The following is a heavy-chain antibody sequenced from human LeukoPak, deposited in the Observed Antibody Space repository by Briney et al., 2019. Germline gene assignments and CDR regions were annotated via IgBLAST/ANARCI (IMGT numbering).Heavy chain of an antibody. Sequence: MSSETLSLTCAVSGYSITSSSWWGWIRQPPGKGLEWIGYIYHSGTTYYNPSLQSRVTMSVDTSKNQFSLKLSSVTAVGTAVYYCARKENVYYYFDYWGQGTLVTVSS. D-gene: IGHD3-10*01. CDR2: IYHSGTT. CDR1: GYSITSSSW. V-gene: IGHV4-28*01. J-gene: IGHJ4*02. CDR3: ARKENVYYYFDY.